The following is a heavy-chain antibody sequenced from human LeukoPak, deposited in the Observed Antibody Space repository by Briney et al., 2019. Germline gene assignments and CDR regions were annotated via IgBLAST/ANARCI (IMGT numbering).Heavy chain of an antibody. CDR1: GFTFSSYA. CDR3: AKFGNYDSSGYHDY. V-gene: IGHV3-23*01. CDR2: ISGSGGST. J-gene: IGHJ4*02. D-gene: IGHD3-22*01. Sequence: PGGSLRLSCAASGFTFSSYAMSWVRQAPGKGLEWVSAISGSGGSTYYADSVKGRFTISRDNSKNTLYLQMNSLRAEDTAVYYCAKFGNYDSSGYHDYWGQGTLVTVSS.